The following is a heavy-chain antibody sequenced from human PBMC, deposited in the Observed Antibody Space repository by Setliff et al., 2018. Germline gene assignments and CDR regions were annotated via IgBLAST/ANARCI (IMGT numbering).Heavy chain of an antibody. CDR3: ALTTLSLCSGGNCPNALDI. V-gene: IGHV1-18*01. CDR2: ISGFNGVT. Sequence: ASVRSCKASGYLLTSSGITWVRQAPGQGLEWMGWISGFNGVTNYAQTFQGRITMATDTSTKMAHMELSSLRSDDTAVYFCALTTLSLCSGGNCPNALDIWGQGTMVTVSS. D-gene: IGHD2-15*01. CDR1: GYLLTSSG. J-gene: IGHJ3*02.